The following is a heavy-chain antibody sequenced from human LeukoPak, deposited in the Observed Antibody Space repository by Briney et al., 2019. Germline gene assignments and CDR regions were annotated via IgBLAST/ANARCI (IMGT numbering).Heavy chain of an antibody. D-gene: IGHD6-13*01. CDR3: ARSAGSSGWYEGYYFDY. V-gene: IGHV3-7*01. Sequence: GGSLRLSCAASGFTFSSYSMNWVRQAPGKGLEWVAYIKQDGSEKYYVDSVKGRFTISRDNAKISLYLQMNSLRAEDTAIYYCARSAGSSGWYEGYYFDYWGQGTLVTVSS. CDR1: GFTFSSYS. CDR2: IKQDGSEK. J-gene: IGHJ4*02.